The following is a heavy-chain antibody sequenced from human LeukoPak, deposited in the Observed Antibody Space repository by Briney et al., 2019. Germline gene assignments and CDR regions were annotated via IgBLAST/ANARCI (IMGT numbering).Heavy chain of an antibody. V-gene: IGHV3-30-3*01. CDR1: GFTFSSYA. J-gene: IGHJ4*02. D-gene: IGHD3-9*01. CDR3: ARGGYYHN. Sequence: GGSLRLSCAASGFTFSSYAMHWVRQAPGKGLEWVAVISYDGSNKYYADSVKGRFTISRDNSKNTLYLQMNSLSAEDTAVYYCARGGYYHNWGQGTLVTVSS. CDR2: ISYDGSNK.